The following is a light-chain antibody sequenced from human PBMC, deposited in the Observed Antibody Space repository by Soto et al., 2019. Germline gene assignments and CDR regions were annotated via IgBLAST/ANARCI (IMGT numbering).Light chain of an antibody. Sequence: QSVLTQPPSASGTPGQKVTISCSGTTSNIDGNAVNWFQHLPGSAPKLLIYSNKQRPSGVPDRFSGSKSGTSASLAIVGLQSEDEADYYCATWDDTLNGRVFGGGTKLTVL. J-gene: IGLJ3*02. CDR1: TSNIDGNA. CDR3: ATWDDTLNGRV. V-gene: IGLV1-44*01. CDR2: SNK.